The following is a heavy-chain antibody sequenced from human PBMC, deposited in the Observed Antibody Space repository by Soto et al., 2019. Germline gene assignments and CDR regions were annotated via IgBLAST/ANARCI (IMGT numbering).Heavy chain of an antibody. CDR1: GGSISSDNW. Sequence: QMHLQESGPGLVRPSETLSLTCVVSGGSISSDNWWTWVRQAPGKGLEWIGESDHSGSANYNPSLKSRVTISIDKSKNQFSLKLNSVTAADTAVYYCARDYSGYSLSPWGQGTLVTVSS. V-gene: IGHV4-4*02. CDR2: SDHSGSA. D-gene: IGHD5-12*01. J-gene: IGHJ5*02. CDR3: ARDYSGYSLSP.